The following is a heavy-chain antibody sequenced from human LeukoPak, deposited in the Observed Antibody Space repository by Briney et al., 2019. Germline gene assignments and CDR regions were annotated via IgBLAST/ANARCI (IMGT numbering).Heavy chain of an antibody. V-gene: IGHV3-9*01. CDR1: GLTFDDFA. Sequence: PGRSLRLSCTASGLTFDDFAMHWVRQTPGKGLEWVSGITWNGDSIAYVDSVKGRFTISRDNAKNSLYLQMNSLRLEDTAFYYCSNDISSGTAGYYIDNWGQGTLVTVSS. D-gene: IGHD3-22*01. J-gene: IGHJ4*02. CDR3: SNDISSGTAGYYIDN. CDR2: ITWNGDSI.